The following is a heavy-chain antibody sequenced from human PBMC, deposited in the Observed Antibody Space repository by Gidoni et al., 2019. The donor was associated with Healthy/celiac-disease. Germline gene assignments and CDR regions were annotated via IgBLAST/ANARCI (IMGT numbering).Heavy chain of an antibody. D-gene: IGHD3-10*01. V-gene: IGHV3-33*01. CDR3: ARDQWYYYGSGSYPRGMDV. Sequence: QVQLVESGGGVVQPGRSLRLSCAASGFTFSSSGMHWVRQAPGKGLEWVAVIWYDGSNKYYADSVKGRFTISRDNSKNALYLQMNSLRAEDTAVYYCARDQWYYYGSGSYPRGMDVWGQGTTVTVSS. CDR2: IWYDGSNK. J-gene: IGHJ6*02. CDR1: GFTFSSSG.